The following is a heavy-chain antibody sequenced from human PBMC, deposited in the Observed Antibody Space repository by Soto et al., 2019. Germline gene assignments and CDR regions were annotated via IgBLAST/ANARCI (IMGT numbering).Heavy chain of an antibody. D-gene: IGHD6-13*01. CDR3: EISYSRSPTPVGSLSSYYGMDV. Sequence: ESLNISCKGSGYSFTSYWISWVRQMPVKGMEWMGRIDPSDSYTNYSPSFQGHVTISADKSISTAYLQWSSLKASDTAMYYCEISYSRSPTPVGSLSSYYGMDVWGQGTTVTASS. V-gene: IGHV5-10-1*01. CDR1: GYSFTSYW. CDR2: IDPSDSYT. J-gene: IGHJ6*02.